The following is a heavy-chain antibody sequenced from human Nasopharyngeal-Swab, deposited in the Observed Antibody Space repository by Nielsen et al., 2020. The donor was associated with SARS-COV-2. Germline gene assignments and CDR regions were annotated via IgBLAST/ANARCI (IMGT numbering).Heavy chain of an antibody. CDR2: IRSKANSYAT. Sequence: GGSLRLSCAASGFIFSGSSMHWVRQASGKGLEWIGRIRSKANSYATVYASSVKGRFTISRDDSKNTAYLQMNSLKTEDTAVYYCTGAKDDSSGSLFDYWGQGNLVTVSS. J-gene: IGHJ4*02. V-gene: IGHV3-73*01. CDR1: GFIFSGSS. D-gene: IGHD3-22*01. CDR3: TGAKDDSSGSLFDY.